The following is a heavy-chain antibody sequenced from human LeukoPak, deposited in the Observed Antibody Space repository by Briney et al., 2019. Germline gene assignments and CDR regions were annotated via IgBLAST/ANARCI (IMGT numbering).Heavy chain of an antibody. V-gene: IGHV1-46*01. CDR2: INPSGGST. CDR3: ARGHNYGYYYYYMDV. D-gene: IGHD4-11*01. J-gene: IGHJ6*03. CDR1: GYTFTSYY. Sequence: ASVKVSCKASGYTFTSYYMHWVRQAPGQGLEWMGIINPSGGSTSYAQKFQGRVTITTDESTSTAYMELSSLRSEDTAVYYCARGHNYGYYYYYMDVWGKGTTVTVSS.